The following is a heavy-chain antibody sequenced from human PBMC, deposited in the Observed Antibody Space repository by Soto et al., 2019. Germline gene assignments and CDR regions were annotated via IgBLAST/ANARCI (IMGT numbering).Heavy chain of an antibody. V-gene: IGHV3-11*01. Sequence: GGSLRLSCAASGFTFSDYYMSWIRQAPGKGLEWVSYISSSGSTIYYADSVKGRFTISRDNSKNTLYLQMNSLRAEDTAVYYCAKDRSYYDFWSGSNWFDPWGQGTLVTVSS. CDR1: GFTFSDYY. J-gene: IGHJ5*02. CDR3: AKDRSYYDFWSGSNWFDP. CDR2: ISSSGSTI. D-gene: IGHD3-3*01.